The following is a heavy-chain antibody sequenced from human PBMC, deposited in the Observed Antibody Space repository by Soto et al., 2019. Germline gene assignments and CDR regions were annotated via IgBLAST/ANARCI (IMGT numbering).Heavy chain of an antibody. Sequence: PGGSLRLSCAASGFTFSSYGMHWVRQAPGKGLEWVAVIWYDGSNKYYADSVKGRFTISRDNSKNTLYLQMNSLRAEDTAVYYCASELYSSGWYLPAKIYYYGMDVWGQGTTVTVSS. CDR3: ASELYSSGWYLPAKIYYYGMDV. CDR2: IWYDGSNK. J-gene: IGHJ6*02. V-gene: IGHV3-33*01. D-gene: IGHD6-19*01. CDR1: GFTFSSYG.